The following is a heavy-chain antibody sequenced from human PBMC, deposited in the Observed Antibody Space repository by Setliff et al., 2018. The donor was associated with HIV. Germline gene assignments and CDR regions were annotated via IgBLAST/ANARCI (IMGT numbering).Heavy chain of an antibody. D-gene: IGHD6-13*01. CDR2: VYYSGTT. CDR3: AREPNSITWHVDY. CDR1: DGSMTSGSYY. J-gene: IGHJ4*02. Sequence: SETLSLTCSVSDGSMTSGSYYWGWIRQPPGKGLEWIGSVYYSGTTYYNPSLKSRLRMSVDTSKNQFTLKVISMTAADTAVYYCAREPNSITWHVDYWGQGTLVTSPQ. V-gene: IGHV4-39*06.